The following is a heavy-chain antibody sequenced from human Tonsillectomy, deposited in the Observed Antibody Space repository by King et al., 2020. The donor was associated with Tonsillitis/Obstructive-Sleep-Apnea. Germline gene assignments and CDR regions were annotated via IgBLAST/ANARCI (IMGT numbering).Heavy chain of an antibody. Sequence: VQLQESGPGLVKPSQTLSLTCSVSGGSISSGGYYWTWVRQHPGKGLEWIGYIYYSGSTNYNPSIQSRVTMSVDSPKNQFSLKLTALTAADTAVYYCARSLVLWSGPAYYYYGMAVWGQGTTVIVSS. J-gene: IGHJ6*02. D-gene: IGHD2-21*01. CDR2: IYYSGST. CDR3: ARSLVLWSGPAYYYYGMAV. V-gene: IGHV4-31*03. CDR1: GGSISSGGYY.